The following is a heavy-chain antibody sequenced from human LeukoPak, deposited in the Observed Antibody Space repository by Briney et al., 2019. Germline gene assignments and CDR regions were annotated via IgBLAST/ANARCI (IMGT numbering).Heavy chain of an antibody. CDR3: AGRPTGYSSGYIH. Sequence: GGSLRLSCVASGITFSNYAVSWVRQAPEKGPDWVSVISGSAHKIRYADSVKGRFTISRDNSENIVYLQMNNLRVEDTAVYYCAGRPTGYSSGYIHWGQGTLVTVSS. CDR1: GITFSNYA. CDR2: ISGSAHKI. V-gene: IGHV3-23*01. J-gene: IGHJ4*02. D-gene: IGHD5-18*01.